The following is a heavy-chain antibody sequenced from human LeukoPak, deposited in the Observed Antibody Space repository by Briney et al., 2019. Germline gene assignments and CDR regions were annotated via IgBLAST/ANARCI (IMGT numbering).Heavy chain of an antibody. V-gene: IGHV4-34*01. Sequence: PSETLSLTCAVYGGSFSGYYWSWIRQPPGKGLEWIGEINHSGSTNYNPSLKSRVTISVDTSKIQFSLKLSSVTAADTAVYYCARDRRYGSRFDPWGQGTLVTVSS. CDR3: ARDRRYGSRFDP. J-gene: IGHJ5*02. CDR1: GGSFSGYY. CDR2: INHSGST. D-gene: IGHD3-10*01.